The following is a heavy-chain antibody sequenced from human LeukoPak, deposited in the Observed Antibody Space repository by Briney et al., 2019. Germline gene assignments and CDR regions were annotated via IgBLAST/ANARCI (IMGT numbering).Heavy chain of an antibody. CDR1: GFTDSSNY. J-gene: IGHJ4*02. CDR3: ARWRDGFDY. D-gene: IGHD3-3*01. V-gene: IGHV3-53*01. CDR2: IYSGGRT. Sequence: GGSLRLSCAASGFTDSSNYMSWVRQAPGKGLEWVSVIYSGGRTYYADSVKGRFTISRDNSKNTLYLQMNSLRAEDTAVYYCARWRDGFDYWGQGTLVTVSS.